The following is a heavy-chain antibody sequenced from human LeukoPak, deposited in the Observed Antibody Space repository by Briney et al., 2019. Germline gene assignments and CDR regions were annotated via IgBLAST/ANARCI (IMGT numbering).Heavy chain of an antibody. V-gene: IGHV1-18*01. Sequence: ASVKVSCKASGYTFTSYGISWVRQAPGQGLEWMGWISAYNGNTNYAQKLQGRVTMTTDTSTSTAYMELRSLRSDDTAVYYCARPNPYYYDSSAAPYYYYGMDVWGQGTTVTVSS. D-gene: IGHD3-22*01. CDR2: ISAYNGNT. J-gene: IGHJ6*02. CDR3: ARPNPYYYDSSAAPYYYYGMDV. CDR1: GYTFTSYG.